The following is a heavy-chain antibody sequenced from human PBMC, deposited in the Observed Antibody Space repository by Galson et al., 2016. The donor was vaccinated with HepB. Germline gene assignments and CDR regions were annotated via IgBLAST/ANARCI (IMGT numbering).Heavy chain of an antibody. D-gene: IGHD3-10*01. V-gene: IGHV3-23*01. J-gene: IGHJ6*02. Sequence: SLRLSCAASGFIFTNYAMSWVRQAPGKGLQCVAVISGSMNATYYADSAKGRFIISSDDSKHTLYLQMHSLRAEDTALYYCAKLPSRYYGSGAGYGMNIWGQGTTATVSS. CDR2: ISGSMNAT. CDR3: AKLPSRYYGSGAGYGMNI. CDR1: GFIFTNYA.